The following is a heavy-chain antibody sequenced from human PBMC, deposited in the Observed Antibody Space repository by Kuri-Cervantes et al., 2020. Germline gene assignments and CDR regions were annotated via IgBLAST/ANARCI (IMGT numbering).Heavy chain of an antibody. Sequence: GESLKISCAASGFTFSSYAMSWVRQAPGKGLEWVSYISSSGGTIYYADSVKGRFTISRDNAKNSLYLQMNSLRAEDTAVYYCARTLGYCSSTSCYEYYFEYWGQGTLITVSS. CDR1: GFTFSSYA. CDR3: ARTLGYCSSTSCYEYYFEY. CDR2: ISSSGGTI. J-gene: IGHJ4*02. V-gene: IGHV3-48*04. D-gene: IGHD2-2*01.